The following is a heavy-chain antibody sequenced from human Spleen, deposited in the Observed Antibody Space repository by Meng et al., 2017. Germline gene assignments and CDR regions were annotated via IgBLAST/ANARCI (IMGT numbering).Heavy chain of an antibody. V-gene: IGHV3-48*03. Sequence: GESLKISCAASGFSFSGYEMNWVRQAPGRGLEWIAYISASATTRYYADSVKGRFTISRDDAKNTLYLQMNSLRAEDTAVYYCARGGGYFDYWGQGTLVTVSS. D-gene: IGHD3-16*01. CDR3: ARGGGYFDY. J-gene: IGHJ4*02. CDR1: GFSFSGYE. CDR2: ISASATTR.